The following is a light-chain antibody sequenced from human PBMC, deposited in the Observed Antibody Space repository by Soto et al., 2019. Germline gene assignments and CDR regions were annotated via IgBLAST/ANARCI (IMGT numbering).Light chain of an antibody. CDR3: QQRSKWQIT. J-gene: IGKJ5*01. CDR1: QSVSSSF. CDR2: DAS. V-gene: IGKV3D-20*02. Sequence: EIVLTQSPGTLSLSPGERATLSCRASQSVSSSFLAWYRQKPGQAPRLLIYDASIRATGIPARFSGSGFGTDFTLTISSLEPEDSAVYYCQQRSKWQITFGQGTRLEIK.